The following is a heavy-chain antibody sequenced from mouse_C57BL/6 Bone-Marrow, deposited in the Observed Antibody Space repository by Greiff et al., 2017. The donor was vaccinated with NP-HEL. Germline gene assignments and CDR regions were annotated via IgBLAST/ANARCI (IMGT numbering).Heavy chain of an antibody. D-gene: IGHD4-1*01. CDR3: ARHEGGGLGPWFAY. CDR1: GYTFTEYT. Sequence: VQLKESGAELVKPGASVKLSCKASGYTFTEYTIPWVKQRSGQGLEWIGWFYPGSGSIKYNEKFKDKATLSADKSSSTVYMELSRLTSEDSAVYFGARHEGGGLGPWFAYWGQGTLVTVSA. J-gene: IGHJ3*01. V-gene: IGHV1-62-2*01. CDR2: FYPGSGSI.